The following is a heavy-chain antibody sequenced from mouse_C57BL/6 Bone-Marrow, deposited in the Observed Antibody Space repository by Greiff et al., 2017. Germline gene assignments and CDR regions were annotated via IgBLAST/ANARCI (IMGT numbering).Heavy chain of an antibody. CDR2: ISYDGSN. CDR1: GYSITSGYY. D-gene: IGHD2-5*01. CDR3: ASLYSNYVN. J-gene: IGHJ2*01. V-gene: IGHV3-6*01. Sequence: EVQVVESGPGLVKPSQSLSLTCSVTGYSITSGYYWNWIRQFPGNKLEWMGYISYDGSNNYNPSLKNRISITRDTSKNQFFLKLNSVTTEDTATYYCASLYSNYVNWGQGTTLTVSS.